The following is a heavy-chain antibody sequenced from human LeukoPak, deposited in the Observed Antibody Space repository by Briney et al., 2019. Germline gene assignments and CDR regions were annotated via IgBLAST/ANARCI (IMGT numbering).Heavy chain of an antibody. CDR1: GYRFTSYW. Sequence: TGESLKISCKGSGYRFTSYWIGWVRQMPGKGLEWMGIIYPGDSDTKYSPSFRGQVTISADKSISTAYLQWSSLKASDTAMYYCARQKQQDYYYYYMDVWGKGTTVTVSS. CDR2: IYPGDSDT. V-gene: IGHV5-51*01. J-gene: IGHJ6*03. D-gene: IGHD6-13*01. CDR3: ARQKQQDYYYYYMDV.